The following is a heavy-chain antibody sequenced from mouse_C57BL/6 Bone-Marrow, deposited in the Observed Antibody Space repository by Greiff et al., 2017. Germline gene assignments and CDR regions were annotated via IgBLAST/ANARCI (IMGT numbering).Heavy chain of an antibody. D-gene: IGHD2-5*01. Sequence: VQLQQSGPGLVQPSQSLSITCTVSGFSLTSYGVHWVRQSPGKGLEWLGVIWRGGSTDYNAAFMSRLSITKDNSKSQVFFKMNSLQADDTAIYYSAKWDYSNYVDYAMDYWGQGTSVTVSS. CDR2: IWRGGST. CDR3: AKWDYSNYVDYAMDY. J-gene: IGHJ4*01. CDR1: GFSLTSYG. V-gene: IGHV2-5*01.